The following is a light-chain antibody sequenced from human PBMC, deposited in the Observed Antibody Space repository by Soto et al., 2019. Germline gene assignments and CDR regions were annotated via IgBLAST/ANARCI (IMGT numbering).Light chain of an antibody. CDR1: ESLLHSDGKTY. J-gene: IGKJ2*01. CDR2: KVS. Sequence: DFVLTQTPLSSPVTLGQPASISCRSSESLLHSDGKTYLSWLQQRPGQPPRLLMYKVSNRLSGVPDRFSGSGAGTDFTLKISRVEADDVGVYYCFQATQYPPYTFGQGTKLEIE. CDR3: FQATQYPPYT. V-gene: IGKV2-24*01.